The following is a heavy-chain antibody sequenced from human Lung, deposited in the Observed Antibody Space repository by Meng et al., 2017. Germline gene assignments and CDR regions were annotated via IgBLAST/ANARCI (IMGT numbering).Heavy chain of an antibody. CDR3: ARDLAWVLFDY. D-gene: IGHD3-3*01. J-gene: IGHJ4*02. CDR2: IVSDGGIT. Sequence: LVGGAGGLVLPGGSLRLSCGASGFNFGDYIMHWVCQSPGKGLEWISRIVSDGGITTYADSVKGRFTVSRDNAKNTLYLQMNSLGADDTAVYYCARDLAWVLFDYWGQGALVTVSS. V-gene: IGHV3-74*01. CDR1: GFNFGDYI.